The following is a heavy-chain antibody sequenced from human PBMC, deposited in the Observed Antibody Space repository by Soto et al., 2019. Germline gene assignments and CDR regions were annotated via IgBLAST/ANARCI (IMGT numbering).Heavy chain of an antibody. J-gene: IGHJ5*02. CDR3: ARDQTTGDWFDA. Sequence: GGSLRLSCAASGFTFSDYYMSWIRQAPGKGLEWVSRINGDGSDIKYADSVKGRFTISRDNAKNTVYLQMNSLRADDTAVYYCARDQTTGDWFDAWGQGALVTVSS. D-gene: IGHD4-17*01. CDR2: INGDGSDI. V-gene: IGHV3-74*03. CDR1: GFTFSDYY.